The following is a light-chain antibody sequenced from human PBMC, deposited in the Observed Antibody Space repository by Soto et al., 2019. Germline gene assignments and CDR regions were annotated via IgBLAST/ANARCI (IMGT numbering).Light chain of an antibody. CDR3: QQYNNWPLALT. V-gene: IGKV3D-15*01. CDR2: GAS. J-gene: IGKJ4*01. Sequence: EIVMTQSPATLAVSPGERATLSCRASHSVSSNLAWYQQKPGQAPRLLIYGASTRATGIPARFSGSGSGTEFTLTISSLQSGDFAVYYCQQYNNWPLALTFGGGTKVEIK. CDR1: HSVSSN.